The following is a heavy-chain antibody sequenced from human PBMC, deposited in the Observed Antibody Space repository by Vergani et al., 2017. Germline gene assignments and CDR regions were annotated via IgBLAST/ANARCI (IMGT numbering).Heavy chain of an antibody. CDR2: INPSGGST. CDR1: GYTFTSYY. D-gene: IGHD3-10*01. Sequence: QVQLVQSGAEVKKPGASVKVSCKASGYTFTSYYMHWVRQAPGQGLEWMGIINPSGGSTSYAQKFQGRVTMTRDTSTSTVYMELSSLRSEDTAVYYCASPRGLWFGELPPYYCYGMDVWGQGTTVTVSS. CDR3: ASPRGLWFGELPPYYCYGMDV. J-gene: IGHJ6*02. V-gene: IGHV1-46*03.